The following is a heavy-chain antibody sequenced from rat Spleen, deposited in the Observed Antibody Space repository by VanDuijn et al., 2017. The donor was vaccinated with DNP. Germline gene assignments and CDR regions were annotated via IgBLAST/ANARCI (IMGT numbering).Heavy chain of an antibody. CDR2: ISTGGDNT. J-gene: IGHJ1*01. CDR3: ARDSGYWYLVL. D-gene: IGHD4-3*01. CDR1: GFTFSKYY. V-gene: IGHV5S11*01. Sequence: EVQLVESGGGLVQPGRSMKLSCVASGFTFSKYYMAWVRQAPTKGLEGVASISTGGDNTYYPDSVKGRFTISRDNAKSTLYLQMESLRSEETAAYYCARDSGYWYLVLWGPGTMVAVSS.